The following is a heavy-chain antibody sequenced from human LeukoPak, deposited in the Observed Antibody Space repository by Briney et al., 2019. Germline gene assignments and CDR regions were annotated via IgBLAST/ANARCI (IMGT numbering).Heavy chain of an antibody. Sequence: GGSLRLSCAASGFTFSDYEMNWVRQAPGKGLEWVSYISSSGSSIFNADSVKGRFTISRDNSKNTLYLQMNSLRAEDTAVYYCARAHNWKYGTFDYWGQGTLVTVSS. CDR1: GFTFSDYE. D-gene: IGHD1-7*01. CDR3: ARAHNWKYGTFDY. CDR2: ISSSGSSI. V-gene: IGHV3-48*03. J-gene: IGHJ4*02.